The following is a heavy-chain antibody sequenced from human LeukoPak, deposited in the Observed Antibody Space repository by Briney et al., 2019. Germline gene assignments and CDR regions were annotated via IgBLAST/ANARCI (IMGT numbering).Heavy chain of an antibody. J-gene: IGHJ3*02. CDR3: ARGPWDYDSSGYYFIAFDI. V-gene: IGHV4-61*09. CDR2: IHISGST. D-gene: IGHD3-22*01. Sequence: KPSQTLSLTCTVSGGSINSGSYCWSWIRQSAGKGLEWIGHIHISGSTNYNPSLKSRVTISVDTSKNQFSLKLSSVTAADTAVYYCARGPWDYDSSGYYFIAFDIWGQGTMVTVSS. CDR1: GGSINSGSYC.